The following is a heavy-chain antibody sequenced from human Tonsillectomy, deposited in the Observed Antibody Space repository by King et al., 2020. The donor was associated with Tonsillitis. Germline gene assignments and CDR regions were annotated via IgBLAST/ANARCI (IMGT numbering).Heavy chain of an antibody. CDR2: IIPIFVTA. J-gene: IGHJ3*02. Sequence: VQLVQSGAEVKKPETSVKVSCKASGGTFSSYAISWVRQAPGQGLEWMGGIIPIFVTANYAQKCQGRVTITADESTSTAYMELSSLRSEDTAVYYCATPFPYYYGSGRLDAFDIWGQGTMVTVSS. CDR1: GGTFSSYA. CDR3: ATPFPYYYGSGRLDAFDI. V-gene: IGHV1-69*12. D-gene: IGHD3-10*01.